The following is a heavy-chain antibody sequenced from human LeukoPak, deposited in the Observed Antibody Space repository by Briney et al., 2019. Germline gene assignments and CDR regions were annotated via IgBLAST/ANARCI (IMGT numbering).Heavy chain of an antibody. Sequence: GGSLRLSCAASGFTFSSYWMHWVRQAPGKGLVWVSRINSDGSSTSYADSVKGRFTISRDNAKNSLYLQMNSLRAEDTAVYYCARVGTMIVPGDFDYWGQGTLVTVSS. CDR1: GFTFSSYW. CDR3: ARVGTMIVPGDFDY. D-gene: IGHD3-22*01. CDR2: INSDGSST. J-gene: IGHJ4*02. V-gene: IGHV3-74*01.